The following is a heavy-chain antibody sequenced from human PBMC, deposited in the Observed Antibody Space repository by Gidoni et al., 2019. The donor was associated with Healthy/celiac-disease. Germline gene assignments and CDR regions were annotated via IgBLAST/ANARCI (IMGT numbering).Heavy chain of an antibody. D-gene: IGHD6-19*01. V-gene: IGHV3-30*18. CDR1: GFTFSSYG. CDR3: AKDRSSGWFLTTAFDY. CDR2: ISYDGSNK. J-gene: IGHJ4*02. Sequence: QVQLVESGGGVVQPGRSLRLSCAASGFTFSSYGMHWVRQAPGKGLGWVAVISYDGSNKYYADSVKGRFTISRDNSKNTLYLQMNSLRAEDTAVYYCAKDRSSGWFLTTAFDYWGQGTLVTVSS.